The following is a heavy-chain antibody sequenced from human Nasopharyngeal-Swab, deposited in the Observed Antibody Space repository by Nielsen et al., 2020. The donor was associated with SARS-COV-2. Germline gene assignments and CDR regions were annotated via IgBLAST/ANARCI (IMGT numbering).Heavy chain of an antibody. D-gene: IGHD3-16*01. CDR2: IKQDGGDK. J-gene: IGHJ3*02. V-gene: IGHV3-7*01. Sequence: WGSLRLSCAASGLTFTNSWMSWVRQAPGKGLEWVANIKQDGGDKYYVDSVKGRFTISRDNAKNSLELQMNSLRVEDTAVYYCGRGGKLGALDIWGQGTMVTVSS. CDR1: GLTFTNSW. CDR3: GRGGKLGALDI.